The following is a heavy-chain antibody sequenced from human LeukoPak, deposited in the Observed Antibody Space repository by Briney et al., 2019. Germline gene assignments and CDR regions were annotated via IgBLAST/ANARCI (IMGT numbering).Heavy chain of an antibody. CDR3: ARDGSLGY. D-gene: IGHD5-12*01. CDR1: GYTFTDYY. J-gene: IGHJ4*02. CDR2: INSNSGPT. Sequence: GASVKVSCKASGYTFTDYYIHWVRQAPGQGLEWMGWINSNSGPTNYAQKFQGRVTMTRDTSISTAYMELTRLGSDDTAVYYCARDGSLGYWGQGTLVTVSS. V-gene: IGHV1-2*02.